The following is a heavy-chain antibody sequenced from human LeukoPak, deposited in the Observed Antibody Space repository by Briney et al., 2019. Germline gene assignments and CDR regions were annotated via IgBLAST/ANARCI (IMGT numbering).Heavy chain of an antibody. Sequence: GGSLRLSCAASGFTFSSYSMNWVRQAPGKGLEWVSSISSSSSYIYYADSVKGRFTISRDNAKNSLYLQMNSLRAEDTAVYYCARSGSSSHDAFDIWGQGTMVTVSS. J-gene: IGHJ3*02. CDR3: ARSGSSSHDAFDI. D-gene: IGHD6-13*01. CDR1: GFTFSSYS. V-gene: IGHV3-21*01. CDR2: ISSSSSYI.